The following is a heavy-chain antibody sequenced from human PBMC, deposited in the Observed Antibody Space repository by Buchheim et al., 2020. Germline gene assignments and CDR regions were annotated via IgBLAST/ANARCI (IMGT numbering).Heavy chain of an antibody. CDR1: GFTFRDNA. CDR3: ARDPPQSGWSFEA. CDR2: ICYDGTNK. V-gene: IGHV3-33*01. Sequence: QVQLVESGGGVVQPWTSLRLSCVASGFTFRDNAMHWVRQAPGKGLEWVAMICYDGTNKYYADSVKGRFTVSRDNSKNMLYLQMNSLRVEDTAVYYCARDPPQSGWSFEAWGQGTL. J-gene: IGHJ5*01. D-gene: IGHD6-19*01.